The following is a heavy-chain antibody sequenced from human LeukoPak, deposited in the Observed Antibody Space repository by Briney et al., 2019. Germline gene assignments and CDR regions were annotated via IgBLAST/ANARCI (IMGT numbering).Heavy chain of an antibody. J-gene: IGHJ4*02. CDR2: LSYDGGNE. CDR3: AKDSSGWYGVFDY. V-gene: IGHV3-30*18. D-gene: IGHD6-19*01. Sequence: PGGSLRLSCAASGFTFSSYGMHWVRQAPGKGLEWLAALSYDGGNEYFADSVKGRFTISRDNSKNTLYLQVNSLRPEDTAVYYCAKDSSGWYGVFDYWGQGTLVTVSS. CDR1: GFTFSSYG.